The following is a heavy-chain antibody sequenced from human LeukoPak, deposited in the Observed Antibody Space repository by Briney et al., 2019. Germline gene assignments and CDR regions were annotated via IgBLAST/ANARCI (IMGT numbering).Heavy chain of an antibody. D-gene: IGHD6-13*01. CDR3: TKDIITGFSSGWYFAY. V-gene: IGHV3-48*03. CDR1: GFTFSSYE. Sequence: GGSLRLSCAASGFTFSSYEMNWVRQAPGKGLEWVSYISSSGSTIYYADSVKGRFTISRDNSKNTLYLQMNSLRVEDTAVYYCTKDIITGFSSGWYFAYWGQGTLVTVSS. J-gene: IGHJ4*02. CDR2: ISSSGSTI.